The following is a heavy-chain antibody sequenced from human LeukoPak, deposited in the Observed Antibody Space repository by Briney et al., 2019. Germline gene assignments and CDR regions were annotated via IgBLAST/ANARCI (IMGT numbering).Heavy chain of an antibody. J-gene: IGHJ4*02. Sequence: GRSLRLSCAASGFTFDDYAMHWVRQAPGKGLEWVSGISWNSGSIGYADSVKGRFTISRDNAKNSLYLRMNSLRAEDTALYYCAKDHQNRIEMADYWGQGTLVTVSS. V-gene: IGHV3-9*01. CDR2: ISWNSGSI. CDR3: AKDHQNRIEMADY. CDR1: GFTFDDYA. D-gene: IGHD5-24*01.